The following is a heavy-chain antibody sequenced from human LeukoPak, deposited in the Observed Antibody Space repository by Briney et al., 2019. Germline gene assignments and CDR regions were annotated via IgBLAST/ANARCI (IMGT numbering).Heavy chain of an antibody. J-gene: IGHJ6*03. D-gene: IGHD3-10*01. V-gene: IGHV4-39*07. CDR3: ARGWVRGFPYYYYYMDV. CDR1: GGSISSTTYY. CDR2: IYYDGRT. Sequence: PSETLSLSCTLSGGSISSTTYYWAWIRQPPGKGLEWIGSIYYDGRTYYTPSLKNRLAMSVDTSKHQFSLQVTSVTAADTAVYYCARGWVRGFPYYYYYMDVWGKGTTVTISS.